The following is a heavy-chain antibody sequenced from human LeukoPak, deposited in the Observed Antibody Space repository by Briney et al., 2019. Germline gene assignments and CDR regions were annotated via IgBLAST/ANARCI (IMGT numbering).Heavy chain of an antibody. Sequence: SETLSLTCTVSGYSISSPYYGAWIRQAPGKGLEWIGSIYHSGNTYYNPSLKSRVTISVDTSKNQFSLKLSSVTAADTAVYYCARGNWNYDCWGQGTLVTVSS. D-gene: IGHD1-7*01. J-gene: IGHJ4*02. CDR3: ARGNWNYDC. CDR1: GYSISSPYY. V-gene: IGHV4-38-2*02. CDR2: IYHSGNT.